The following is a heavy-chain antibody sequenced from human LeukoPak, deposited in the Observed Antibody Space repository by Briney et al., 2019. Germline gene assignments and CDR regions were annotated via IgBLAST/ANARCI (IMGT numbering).Heavy chain of an antibody. CDR2: INAYNGNT. CDR3: TRVPELPDY. CDR1: GYTFTNYG. D-gene: IGHD2-15*01. V-gene: IGHV1-18*01. J-gene: IGHJ4*02. Sequence: ASVKVSCKASGYTFTNYGINWVRQAPGQGLEWMGWINAYNGNTKYAHKFQDRVTMTTDTTTTTAYMELRSLRFDDTAVYYCTRVPELPDYWGQGTLVTVSS.